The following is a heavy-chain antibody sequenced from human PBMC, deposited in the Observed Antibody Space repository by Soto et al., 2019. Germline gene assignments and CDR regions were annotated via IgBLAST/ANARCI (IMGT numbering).Heavy chain of an antibody. V-gene: IGHV4-59*08. CDR2: IYYSGST. J-gene: IGHJ3*02. Sequence: SETLSLTCTVSGGSISSYYWSWIRQPPGKGLEWIGYIYYSGSTNYNPSLKSRVTISVDTSKNQFSLKLSPVTAADTAVYYCARGDVGYSGYDLDRGAFDIWGQGAMVTVSS. CDR1: GGSISSYY. CDR3: ARGDVGYSGYDLDRGAFDI. D-gene: IGHD5-12*01.